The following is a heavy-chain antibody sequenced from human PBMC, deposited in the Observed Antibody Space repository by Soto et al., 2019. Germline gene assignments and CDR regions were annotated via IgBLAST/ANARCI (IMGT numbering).Heavy chain of an antibody. Sequence: GASVKVSCTVSGYTITELSMHWVRQAPGKGLEWMGGFDPEDGETIYAQKFQGRVTMTEDTSTDTAYMELSSLRSEDTAVYYCATIRCSSICGPDQGCCYYDYGMDVWGKGTTFNVS. CDR2: FDPEDGET. V-gene: IGHV1-24*01. CDR3: ATIRCSSICGPDQGCCYYDYGMDV. CDR1: GYTITELS. J-gene: IGHJ6*04. D-gene: IGHD2-2*01.